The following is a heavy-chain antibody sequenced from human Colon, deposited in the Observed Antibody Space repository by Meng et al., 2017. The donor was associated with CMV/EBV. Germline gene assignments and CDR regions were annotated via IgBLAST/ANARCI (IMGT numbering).Heavy chain of an antibody. Sequence: ASVKVSCKASGYTFTGYYLHWVRQAPGQGLEWIGWINPNGDGTDYARAFEGRVTMTREMSTTTAYLELHRLTPDDTAVYYCARVGCGTTSCSQGLDPWGQGTLVTVSS. CDR3: ARVGCGTTSCSQGLDP. J-gene: IGHJ5*02. CDR2: INPNGDGT. CDR1: GYTFTGYY. V-gene: IGHV1-2*02. D-gene: IGHD2-2*01.